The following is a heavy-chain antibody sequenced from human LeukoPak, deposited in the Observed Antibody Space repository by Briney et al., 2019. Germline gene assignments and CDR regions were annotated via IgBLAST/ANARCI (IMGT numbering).Heavy chain of an antibody. CDR1: GFTFSTFA. CDR3: AKGYDSSGYYLFDY. Sequence: PGGSLRLSCEASGFTFSTFAMIWVRQPPGKGLEWVSAIRSSGDSTYYADSVKGRFTISRDNPRNTLYLHMNSLRAEDTAVYYCAKGYDSSGYYLFDYWGQGTLVTVSS. CDR2: IRSSGDST. J-gene: IGHJ4*02. V-gene: IGHV3-23*01. D-gene: IGHD3-22*01.